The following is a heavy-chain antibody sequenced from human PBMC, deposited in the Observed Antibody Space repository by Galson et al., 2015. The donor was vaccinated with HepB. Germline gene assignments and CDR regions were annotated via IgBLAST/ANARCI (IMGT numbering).Heavy chain of an antibody. V-gene: IGHV3-64D*06. D-gene: IGHD6-6*01. J-gene: IGHJ2*01. CDR1: GFTFSSYA. CDR2: ISSNGGST. Sequence: SLRLSCAASGFTFSSYAMHWVRQAPGKGLEYVSAISSNGGSTYYADSVKGRFTISRDNSKNTLYLQMSSLRAEDTAVYYCVKDQKYSSSPSPHLYWYFDLWGRGTLVTVSS. CDR3: VKDQKYSSSPSPHLYWYFDL.